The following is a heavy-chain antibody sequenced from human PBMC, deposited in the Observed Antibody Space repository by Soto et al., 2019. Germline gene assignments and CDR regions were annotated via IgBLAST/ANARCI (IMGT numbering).Heavy chain of an antibody. D-gene: IGHD3-22*01. Sequence: SVKVSWKASGGTFSSYAISWVRQAPGQGLEWMGGIIPIFGTANYAQKFQGRVTITADESTSTAYMEMSSLRSEGTAVYYCAKDMGYYYDSSGYAVDYWGQGTLVTVSS. V-gene: IGHV1-69*13. J-gene: IGHJ4*02. CDR2: IIPIFGTA. CDR3: AKDMGYYYDSSGYAVDY. CDR1: GGTFSSYA.